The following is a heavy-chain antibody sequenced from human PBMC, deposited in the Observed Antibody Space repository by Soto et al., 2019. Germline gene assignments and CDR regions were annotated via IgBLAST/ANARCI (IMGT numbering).Heavy chain of an antibody. J-gene: IGHJ6*03. D-gene: IGHD6-13*01. CDR1: GFTVIHAS. V-gene: IGHV3-15*01. CDR3: TTDQWDGLVAGAGIYYYCMDV. Sequence: RSLRLSCAASGFTVIHASMSWVRQAPGKGLEWVGRIKSKTDGGTTDYAAPVKGKFTISRDESKNTLYLQMNSLKTEDTAVYYCTTDQWDGLVAGAGIYYYCMDVWGKGTTVTVSS. CDR2: IKSKTDGGTT.